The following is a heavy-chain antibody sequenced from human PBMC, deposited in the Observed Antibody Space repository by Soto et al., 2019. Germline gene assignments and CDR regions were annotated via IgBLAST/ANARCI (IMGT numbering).Heavy chain of an antibody. V-gene: IGHV1-18*01. CDR3: ARDDASSSRARAFDL. D-gene: IGHD6-13*01. CDR2: ISGYSGIT. Sequence: QVQLVQSGAEVKKPGASVKVSCKASGYTFTSYDINWVRQAPGQGLEWMGWISGYSGITNYAPRLQDRVTMTTDTSTSTDYMELRSLRSDDTAIFYCARDDASSSRARAFDLWGQGTMVTVSS. J-gene: IGHJ3*01. CDR1: GYTFTSYD.